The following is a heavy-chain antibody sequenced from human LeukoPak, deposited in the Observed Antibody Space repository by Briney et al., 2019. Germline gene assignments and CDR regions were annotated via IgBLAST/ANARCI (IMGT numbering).Heavy chain of an antibody. CDR2: INRSGST. CDR3: ARRARVITMIVVVTKGWFDP. Sequence: SETLSLTCAVYGGSFSGYYWSWIRQPPGKGLEWIGEINRSGSTNYNPSLKSRVTISVDTSKNQFSLKLSSVTAADTAVYYCARRARVITMIVVVTKGWFDPWGQGTLVTVSS. D-gene: IGHD3-22*01. V-gene: IGHV4-34*01. CDR1: GGSFSGYY. J-gene: IGHJ5*02.